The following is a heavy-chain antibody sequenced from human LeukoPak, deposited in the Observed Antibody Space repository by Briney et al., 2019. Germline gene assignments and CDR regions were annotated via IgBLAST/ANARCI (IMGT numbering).Heavy chain of an antibody. Sequence: GGSLRLSCAASGFSFSGYWMTRVRQAPGKGREWVANIKVDGSEKYYADFVKGRFTISRDNAKNSLDLQMNSLRAEDTAVYYCARRGSTDYWGQGTLVTVSS. CDR1: GFSFSGYW. CDR3: ARRGSTDY. CDR2: IKVDGSEK. V-gene: IGHV3-7*03. J-gene: IGHJ4*02. D-gene: IGHD2/OR15-2a*01.